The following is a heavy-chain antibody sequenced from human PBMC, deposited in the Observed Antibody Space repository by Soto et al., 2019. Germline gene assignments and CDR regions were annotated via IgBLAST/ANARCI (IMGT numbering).Heavy chain of an antibody. Sequence: PSQTLCLTCSVVCGSFRHNYGPWILQPPGKGLEWVGYIYFGGTTSYNPALKSRVTISLETSNSQFSLRLTSVTAADSAVYYCARLGASYKSLDPWGPGTLVTVSS. CDR3: ARLGASYKSLDP. CDR1: CGSFRHNY. V-gene: IGHV4-59*08. CDR2: IYFGGTT. D-gene: IGHD1-1*01. J-gene: IGHJ5*02.